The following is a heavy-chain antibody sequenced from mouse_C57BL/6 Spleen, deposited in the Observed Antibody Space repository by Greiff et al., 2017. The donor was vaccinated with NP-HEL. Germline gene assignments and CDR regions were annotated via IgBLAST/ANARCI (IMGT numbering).Heavy chain of an antibody. D-gene: IGHD1-2*01. J-gene: IGHJ4*01. CDR2: IYPSDSET. CDR1: GYTFTSYW. Sequence: QVQLQQPGAELVRPGSSVKLSCKASGYTFTSYWMDWVKQRPGQGLEWIGNIYPSDSETHYNQKFKDKATLTVDKSSSTAYMQLSSLTSEDSAVYYCAREGYGGGGAMDYWGQGTSVTVSS. CDR3: AREGYGGGGAMDY. V-gene: IGHV1-61*01.